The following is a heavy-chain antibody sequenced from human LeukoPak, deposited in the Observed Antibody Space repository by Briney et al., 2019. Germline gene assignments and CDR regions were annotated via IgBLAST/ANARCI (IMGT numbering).Heavy chain of an antibody. CDR2: IVFGSGNT. J-gene: IGHJ4*02. D-gene: IGHD5-18*01. CDR1: GFTFTSSA. V-gene: IGHV1-58*01. Sequence: GAAVKVSCKASGFTFTSSAVHWVRQPRGQRLEWIGWIVFGSGNTNYAHKFQERVTITRDMSTSTAYMEMSSLRSEDTEVSYCAATHTAMVMLHFDYWGQGTLVTVSS. CDR3: AATHTAMVMLHFDY.